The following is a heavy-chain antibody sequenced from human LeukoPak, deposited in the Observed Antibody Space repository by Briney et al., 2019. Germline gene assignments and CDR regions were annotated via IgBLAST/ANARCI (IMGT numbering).Heavy chain of an antibody. Sequence: PSETLSLTCTVSSDFFSSVTDYWAWIRQPPGKGLEWIASGDYSGGTYYNPSLESRVAISADMSKNQISLKLSSVTAANTALYYCARDRGVGATEFDYWGQGTLVTVSS. D-gene: IGHD1-26*01. V-gene: IGHV4-39*07. CDR3: ARDRGVGATEFDY. J-gene: IGHJ4*02. CDR2: GDYSGGT. CDR1: SDFFSSVTDY.